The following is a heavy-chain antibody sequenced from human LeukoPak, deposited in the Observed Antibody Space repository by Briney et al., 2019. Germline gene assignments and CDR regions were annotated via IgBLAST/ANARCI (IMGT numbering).Heavy chain of an antibody. CDR1: GFTFSSYA. Sequence: GESLRLSCAASGFTFSSYAMHWVRQAPGKGLEWVAVISYDGSNKYYADSVKGRFTISRDNSKNTLYLQMNSLRAEDTAVYYCARGDCSSTSCPRYYYYYYMDVWGKGTTVTVSS. D-gene: IGHD2-2*01. V-gene: IGHV3-30*01. CDR3: ARGDCSSTSCPRYYYYYYMDV. J-gene: IGHJ6*03. CDR2: ISYDGSNK.